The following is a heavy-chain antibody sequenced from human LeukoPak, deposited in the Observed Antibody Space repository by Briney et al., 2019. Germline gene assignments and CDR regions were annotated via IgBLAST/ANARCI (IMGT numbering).Heavy chain of an antibody. Sequence: ASMKVSCKVSGYTLTELSMHWVGQAPGKGREWMGGFDPEDGEKLYAQKFQGRVSMTEDTSTDTAYMELSSLRSEDTAVYYCATDQRGAGLGFRYGSGSYNGMDVWGQGTTVTVSS. CDR2: FDPEDGEK. CDR1: GYTLTELS. CDR3: ATDQRGAGLGFRYGSGSYNGMDV. V-gene: IGHV1-24*01. J-gene: IGHJ6*02. D-gene: IGHD3-10*01.